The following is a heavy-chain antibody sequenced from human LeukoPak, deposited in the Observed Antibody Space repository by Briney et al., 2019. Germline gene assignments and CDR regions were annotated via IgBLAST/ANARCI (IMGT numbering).Heavy chain of an antibody. J-gene: IGHJ5*02. D-gene: IGHD3-3*01. CDR2: LYFSGST. CDR3: PRHPGYDFWSGRRGNWFDP. Sequence: SGTLSLTCAVSGGSISSYYWSCIWHPPGKGVGCIGYLYFSGSTNYHPSLKSRVTISVDTSKNQLSLKLSSVTDADTAVYYCPRHPGYDFWSGRRGNWFDPWGQGTLVTVSS. CDR1: GGSISSYY. V-gene: IGHV4-59*01.